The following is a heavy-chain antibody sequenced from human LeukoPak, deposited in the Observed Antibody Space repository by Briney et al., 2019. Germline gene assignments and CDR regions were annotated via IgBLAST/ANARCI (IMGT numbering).Heavy chain of an antibody. J-gene: IGHJ4*02. V-gene: IGHV1-69*04. Sequence: SVKVSCKASGGTFSSYAISWVRQAPGQGLEWMGRIIPILGIANYAQKFQGRVTITADKSTSTAYMELSSLRSEDTAVYYCATPSDSPGYYFDYWGQGTLVTVSS. CDR2: IIPILGIA. CDR3: ATPSDSPGYYFDY. D-gene: IGHD3-22*01. CDR1: GGTFSSYA.